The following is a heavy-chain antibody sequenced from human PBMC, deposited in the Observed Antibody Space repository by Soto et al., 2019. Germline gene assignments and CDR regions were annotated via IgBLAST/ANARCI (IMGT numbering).Heavy chain of an antibody. D-gene: IGHD3-3*01. CDR3: ARDVRTIFGVVDYYGMDV. Sequence: ASVKVSCKASGYTFTGYYMHWVRQAPGQGLEWMGWINPNSGGTNYAQKFQGWVTMTRDTSISTAYMELSRLRSDDTAVYYCARDVRTIFGVVDYYGMDVWGQGTTVTVSS. J-gene: IGHJ6*02. CDR2: INPNSGGT. V-gene: IGHV1-2*04. CDR1: GYTFTGYY.